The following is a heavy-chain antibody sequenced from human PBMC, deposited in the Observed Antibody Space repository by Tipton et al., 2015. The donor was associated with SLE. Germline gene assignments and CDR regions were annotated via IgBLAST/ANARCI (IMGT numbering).Heavy chain of an antibody. CDR2: INPNSGGT. J-gene: IGHJ5*02. CDR1: GYTFTGYY. Sequence: QLVQSGAEVKKPGASVKVSCKASGYTFTGYYMHWVRQAPGQGLEWMGRINPNSGGTNYAQKFQGRATMTRDTSISTAYMELSRLRSDDTAVYYCAREYILADNWFDPWGQGTLVTVSS. V-gene: IGHV1-2*06. CDR3: AREYILADNWFDP. D-gene: IGHD5-12*01.